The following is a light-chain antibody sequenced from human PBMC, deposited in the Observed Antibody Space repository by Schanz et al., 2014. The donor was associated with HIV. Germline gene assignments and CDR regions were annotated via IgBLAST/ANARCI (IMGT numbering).Light chain of an antibody. Sequence: DIQMTQSPSTLSASVGDRVTITCRASQDISNWLAWYQQKPGRAPKLLIYAASTLVSGVPFKFSGTGSGTEFTLTISSLQPEDFTTYYCQHYNTFSPGTFGQGTKVEIK. J-gene: IGKJ1*01. CDR1: QDISNW. CDR3: QHYNTFSPGT. CDR2: AAS. V-gene: IGKV1-5*03.